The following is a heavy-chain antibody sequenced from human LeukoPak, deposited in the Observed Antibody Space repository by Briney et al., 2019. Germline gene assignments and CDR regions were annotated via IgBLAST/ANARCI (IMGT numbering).Heavy chain of an antibody. Sequence: GASVKVSCKTSGYSFTGYFMHWVRQAPGQGLEWMGWINPNSSDTKYAQRFQGRVTMTRDTSINTAYMELRRLTSDDTAVYYCARVPSMIRGVVNYGMDVWGQGTTVTVSS. V-gene: IGHV1-2*02. CDR1: GYSFTGYF. D-gene: IGHD3-10*01. CDR2: INPNSSDT. CDR3: ARVPSMIRGVVNYGMDV. J-gene: IGHJ6*02.